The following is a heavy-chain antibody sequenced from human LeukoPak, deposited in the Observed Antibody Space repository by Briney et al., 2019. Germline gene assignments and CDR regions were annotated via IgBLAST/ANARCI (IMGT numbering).Heavy chain of an antibody. CDR2: ISGSGGST. Sequence: GGSLRLSCAASGFTFSSYAMSWVRQAPGKGLEWVSAISGSGGSTYYADSVKGRFTISRDNSKNTLYLQMNSLRAEDTAVYYCARDRVLMDHDFWSGYLFDYWGQGTLVTVFS. J-gene: IGHJ4*02. D-gene: IGHD3-3*01. CDR1: GFTFSSYA. CDR3: ARDRVLMDHDFWSGYLFDY. V-gene: IGHV3-23*01.